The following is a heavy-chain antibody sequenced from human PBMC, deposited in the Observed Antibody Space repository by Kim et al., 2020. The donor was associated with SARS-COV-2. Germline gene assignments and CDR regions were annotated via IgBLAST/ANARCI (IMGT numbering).Heavy chain of an antibody. V-gene: IGHV1-46*01. CDR3: ARDHRSYYYYGMDV. J-gene: IGHJ6*02. Sequence: QKFQGRVTMTRDTSTSTVYMELSSLRSEDTAVYYCARDHRSYYYYGMDVWGQGTTVTVSS.